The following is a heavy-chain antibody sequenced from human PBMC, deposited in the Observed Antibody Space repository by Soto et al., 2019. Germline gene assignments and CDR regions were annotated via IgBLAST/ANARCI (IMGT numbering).Heavy chain of an antibody. Sequence: SETLSLTCAVSGASIRSNNRWSWVRQPPGKGLEWIGEIFHSGSTNYNPSLKTRLTISVDKSKNQFSLKLSSVTAADTAIYYCARVYSGSYSDSWGRGTLVTVSS. V-gene: IGHV4-4*02. J-gene: IGHJ4*02. D-gene: IGHD1-26*01. CDR3: ARVYSGSYSDS. CDR2: IFHSGST. CDR1: GASIRSNNR.